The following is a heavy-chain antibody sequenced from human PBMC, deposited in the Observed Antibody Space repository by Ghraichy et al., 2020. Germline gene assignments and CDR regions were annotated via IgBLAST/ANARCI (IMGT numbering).Heavy chain of an antibody. D-gene: IGHD4/OR15-4a*01. Sequence: SETLSLTCAVSGGSISSSSYYWGWIRQPPGKGLEWIGTIYYNGNTYYSPSLKSRLTISVDTSENHFSLSLNSVTAADTAVYYCARIRSGANWYNTDYTYFDYWGPAPLVAVSS. J-gene: IGHJ4*02. V-gene: IGHV4-39*07. CDR3: ARIRSGANWYNTDYTYFDY. CDR2: IYYNGNT. CDR1: GGSISSSSYY.